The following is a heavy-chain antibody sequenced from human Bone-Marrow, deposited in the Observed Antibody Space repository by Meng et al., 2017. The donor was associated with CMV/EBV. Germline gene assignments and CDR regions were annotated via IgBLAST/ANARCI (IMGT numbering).Heavy chain of an antibody. Sequence: SETLSLTCTVSGGSVSSGSYYWSWIRQAPGKGLEWLGRIYHSGSTYYNPSLKSRVTISVDTSKNQFSLKLSSVTAADTAVYYCARSYCSDGGCYSDYWGQGTLVTVSS. J-gene: IGHJ4*02. V-gene: IGHV4-39*07. CDR1: GGSVSSGSYY. D-gene: IGHD2-15*01. CDR2: IYHSGST. CDR3: ARSYCSDGGCYSDY.